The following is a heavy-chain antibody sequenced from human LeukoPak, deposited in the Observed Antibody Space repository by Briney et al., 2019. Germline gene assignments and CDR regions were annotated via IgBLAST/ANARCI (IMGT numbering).Heavy chain of an antibody. CDR1: GGSITSTTYY. V-gene: IGHV4-39*07. Sequence: TSETLSLTCTVSGGSITSTTYYWGWIRQPPGKGLEWIGSVYYSGSTSYTPSLKSRVTMSVDTSKNQFSLKLSSVTAADTAVYYCARSIAAAGHRFDYWGQGTLVTVSS. J-gene: IGHJ4*02. CDR2: VYYSGST. CDR3: ARSIAAAGHRFDY. D-gene: IGHD6-13*01.